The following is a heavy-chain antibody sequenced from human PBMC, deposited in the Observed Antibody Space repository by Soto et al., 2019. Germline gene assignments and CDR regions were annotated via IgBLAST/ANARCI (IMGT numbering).Heavy chain of an antibody. J-gene: IGHJ5*02. Sequence: QVQLVQSGAEVKKPGSSVKVSCKASGGTFSSYAISWVRQAPGQGLEWMGGIIPIFGTANYAQKFQGRVTITADESTTTAYMRRSSLGPEATAVYYCAGGGGYTVTGCFDPWGKETLVTVSS. CDR3: AGGGGYTVTGCFDP. D-gene: IGHD4-17*01. V-gene: IGHV1-69*12. CDR1: GGTFSSYA. CDR2: IIPIFGTA.